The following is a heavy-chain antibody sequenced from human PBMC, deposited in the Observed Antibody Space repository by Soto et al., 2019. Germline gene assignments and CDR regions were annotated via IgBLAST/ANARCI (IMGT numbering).Heavy chain of an antibody. Sequence: GESLKISCAASGFTFSDYYMSWIRQAPGKGLEWVSYISSSGSTIYYADSVKGRFTISRDNAKNSLYLQMNSLRAEDTAVYYCATLPRWTYYYDSSGYFDAFDIWGQGTMVTVSS. CDR2: ISSSGSTI. V-gene: IGHV3-11*01. J-gene: IGHJ3*02. D-gene: IGHD3-22*01. CDR3: ATLPRWTYYYDSSGYFDAFDI. CDR1: GFTFSDYY.